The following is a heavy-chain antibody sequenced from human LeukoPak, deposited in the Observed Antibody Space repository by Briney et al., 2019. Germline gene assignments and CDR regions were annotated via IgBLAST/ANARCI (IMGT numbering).Heavy chain of an antibody. CDR3: AIVEGYSSGPEPSFDY. V-gene: IGHV4-59*01. J-gene: IGHJ4*02. Sequence: SETLSLTCTVSGGSISSYYWSWIRQPPGKGLEWIGYIYYSGSPNYNPSLERRATISVDTSKKQFSLKLSSVAAADTAVYCWAIVEGYSSGPEPSFDYWGQRTLVTVSS. CDR2: IYYSGSP. CDR1: GGSISSYY. D-gene: IGHD6-19*01.